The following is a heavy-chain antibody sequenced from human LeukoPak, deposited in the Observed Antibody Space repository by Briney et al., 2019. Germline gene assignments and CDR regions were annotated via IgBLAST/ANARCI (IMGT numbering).Heavy chain of an antibody. J-gene: IGHJ3*02. CDR2: IIPIFGTA. CDR3: ARSPDRSAFDI. CDR1: GGTFSSYA. V-gene: IGHV1-69*05. Sequence: SVKVSCKASGGTFSSYAISWVRQAPGQGLERMGRIIPIFGTANYAQKFQGRVTITTDESTSTAYMELSSLRSEDTAGYYCARSPDRSAFDIWGQGTMVTVSS.